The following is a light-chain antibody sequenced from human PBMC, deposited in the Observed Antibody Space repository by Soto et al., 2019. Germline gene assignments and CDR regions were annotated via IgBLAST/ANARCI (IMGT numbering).Light chain of an antibody. V-gene: IGLV2-8*01. J-gene: IGLJ1*01. CDR2: EVN. CDR1: SSDVGAYNY. CDR3: TSHAGTINFPYI. Sequence: QSVLTQPPSASGSPGQSVTISCTGTSSDVGAYNYVSWYQHHPGKAPKLMVYEVNKRPSGVPDRFSGSKSGNTASLTVSGRQDEDEADYYCTSHAGTINFPYIFGTGTKVTVL.